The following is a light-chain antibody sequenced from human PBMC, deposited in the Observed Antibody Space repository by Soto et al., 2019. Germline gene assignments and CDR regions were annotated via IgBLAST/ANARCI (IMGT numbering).Light chain of an antibody. V-gene: IGKV3-15*01. CDR2: DAS. CDR1: QSVSSS. Sequence: EIVMTQSPATLSVSPGEIATLSCRASQSVSSSFLAWYQQKPGQAPRLLIYDASTRDTGIPARFSVSGSGTEFTLTINSLQSEDFAVYYCQQYNDWPQYTFGQGTKLEIK. J-gene: IGKJ2*01. CDR3: QQYNDWPQYT.